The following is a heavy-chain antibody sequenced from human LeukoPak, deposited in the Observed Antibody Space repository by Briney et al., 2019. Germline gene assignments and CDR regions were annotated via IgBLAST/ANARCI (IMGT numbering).Heavy chain of an antibody. CDR2: IYYSGST. D-gene: IGHD5-12*01. J-gene: IGHJ3*02. Sequence: SETLSLTCTVSGGSISSGGYYWSWIRQHPEKGLEWIGYIYYSGSTYYNPSLKSGVTISVDTSKNQFSLKLYSVTAADTAVYYCAGRYSGYGNAFDIWGQGTMVTVSS. V-gene: IGHV4-31*03. CDR1: GGSISSGGYY. CDR3: AGRYSGYGNAFDI.